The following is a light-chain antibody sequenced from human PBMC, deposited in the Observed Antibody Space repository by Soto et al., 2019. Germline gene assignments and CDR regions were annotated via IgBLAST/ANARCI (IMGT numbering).Light chain of an antibody. CDR3: QQCTSSPFT. V-gene: IGKV3-20*01. CDR1: QSVSSSY. J-gene: IGKJ3*01. Sequence: EIVLTQSPGTLSLSPGERATLSCRASQSVSSSYLAWYQHKPGQAPRLLIYGASSRATGIPDRFSGSGSGTDFTLTISRLEPEDFAVYYCQQCTSSPFTFGPGTKVDIK. CDR2: GAS.